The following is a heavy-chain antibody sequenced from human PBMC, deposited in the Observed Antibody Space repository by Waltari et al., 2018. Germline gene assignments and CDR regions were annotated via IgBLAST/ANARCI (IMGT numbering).Heavy chain of an antibody. J-gene: IGHJ5*02. V-gene: IGHV1-24*01. CDR3: ATLMVVVPAASRYWFDP. CDR1: GYTLTELS. D-gene: IGHD2-2*01. Sequence: QVQLVQSGAEVKKPGASVKVSCKVSGYTLTELSMHWVRQAPGKGLEWMGGLEPEEGETINEQKFQGRVSMTEDTATDTAYMELSSLRSEDTAVYYCATLMVVVPAASRYWFDPWGQGTLVTVSS. CDR2: LEPEEGET.